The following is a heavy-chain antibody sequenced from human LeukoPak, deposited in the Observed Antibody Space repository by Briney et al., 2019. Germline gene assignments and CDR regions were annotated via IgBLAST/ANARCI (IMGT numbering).Heavy chain of an antibody. J-gene: IGHJ4*01. D-gene: IGHD6-19*01. CDR1: GFTFSNSA. V-gene: IGHV3-23*01. Sequence: GSLRLSCAASGFTFSNSAMSWVRQAPGKGLEWVSTLSGSGITTYYADSVKGRFTISRDNSKNTLYLQVNSLRAEDTAVYYCAKGIYSSGWSYFDYWGHGTLVTVSS. CDR2: LSGSGITT. CDR3: AKGIYSSGWSYFDY.